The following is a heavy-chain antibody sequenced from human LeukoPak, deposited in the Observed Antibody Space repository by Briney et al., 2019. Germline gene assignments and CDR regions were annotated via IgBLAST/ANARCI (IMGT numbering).Heavy chain of an antibody. Sequence: SETLSLTCAVYGGSFSGYYWSWIRQPPGKGLEWIGEINHSGSTNYNPSLKSRVTISVDTSKNQFSLKLSSVTAADTAVYYCARHRTIKVYSGSPTHYYMDVRGKGTTVTISS. CDR1: GGSFSGYY. D-gene: IGHD1-26*01. J-gene: IGHJ6*03. V-gene: IGHV4-34*01. CDR3: ARHRTIKVYSGSPTHYYMDV. CDR2: INHSGST.